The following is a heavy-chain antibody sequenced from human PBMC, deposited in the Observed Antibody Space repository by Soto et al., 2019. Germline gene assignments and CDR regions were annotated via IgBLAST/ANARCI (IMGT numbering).Heavy chain of an antibody. CDR3: ARAGHYYDSSGYYFSYYYYGMDV. D-gene: IGHD3-22*01. Sequence: SQTLSLTCAISGDSVSSNSAAWNWIRQSPSRGLEWLGRTYYRSKWYNDYAVSVKSRITINPDTSKNQFSLQLNSVTPEDTAVYYCARAGHYYDSSGYYFSYYYYGMDVWGQGXAVTVPS. CDR2: TYYRSKWYN. V-gene: IGHV6-1*01. J-gene: IGHJ6*02. CDR1: GDSVSSNSAA.